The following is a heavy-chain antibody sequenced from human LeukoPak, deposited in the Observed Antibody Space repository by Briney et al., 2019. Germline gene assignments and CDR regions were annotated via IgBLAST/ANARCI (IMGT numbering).Heavy chain of an antibody. CDR1: GFIFDDYG. V-gene: IGHV3-20*04. Sequence: GGSLRLSCAASGFIFDDYGISWVRQAPGRGLERVSGINWNGGSTSYADSVKGRFTISRDNAKNSLYLQMNSLRAEDTAFYYCARAHSSGSFGYWGQGTLVTVSS. D-gene: IGHD1-26*01. CDR3: ARAHSSGSFGY. CDR2: INWNGGST. J-gene: IGHJ4*02.